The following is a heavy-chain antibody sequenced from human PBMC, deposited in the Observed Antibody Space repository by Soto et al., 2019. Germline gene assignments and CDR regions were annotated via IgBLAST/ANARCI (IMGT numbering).Heavy chain of an antibody. J-gene: IGHJ3*02. CDR1: GGTISSANHY. D-gene: IGHD3-10*01. Sequence: SETLSLTCTVSGGTISSANHYWGWIRQPPGKRLEWIGCIYYSGSAYYNPSLRSRVTISVDTSKNQFSLKLSSVTAADTAVYYCARSFGGAFELAFDIWGQGTMVTVAS. CDR2: IYYSGSA. V-gene: IGHV4-39*01. CDR3: ARSFGGAFELAFDI.